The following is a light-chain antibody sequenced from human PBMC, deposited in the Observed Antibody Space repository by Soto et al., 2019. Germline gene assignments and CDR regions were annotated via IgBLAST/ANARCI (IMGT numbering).Light chain of an antibody. CDR3: QQRSSWPIT. CDR1: QSVSRY. J-gene: IGKJ5*01. V-gene: IGKV3-11*01. Sequence: EIVLTQSPATLSSSPGERATLSCRASQSVSRYLAWYQQKPGQAPRLLIYDASNRATGFPARFSGSGSGTDFTLTISRLEPEDFAVYYCQQRSSWPITFGQGTRLEIK. CDR2: DAS.